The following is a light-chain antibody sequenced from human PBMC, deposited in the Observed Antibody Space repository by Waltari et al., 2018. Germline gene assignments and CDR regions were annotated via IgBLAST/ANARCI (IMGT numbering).Light chain of an antibody. J-gene: IGLJ3*02. CDR2: KTN. CDR3: VIYMGSGIWV. Sequence: QTVVPQEPSLSVSPGETVTRTCGLSSGSLSSPSSPRWYQQSPGQAPRTLVYKTNIRSSGVPDRFSGSVLGNKAALTITGAQADDESDYYCVIYMGSGIWVFGGGTKLTVL. CDR1: SGSLSSPSS. V-gene: IGLV8-61*01.